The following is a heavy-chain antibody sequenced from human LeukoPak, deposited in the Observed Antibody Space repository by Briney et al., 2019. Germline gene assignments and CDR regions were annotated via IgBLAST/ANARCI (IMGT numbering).Heavy chain of an antibody. Sequence: GGSLRLSCAASGFTFSSYAMTWVRQAPGKGLEWVAVIWYDGSNKYYADSVKGRFTISRDNSKNTLYLQMNSLRAEDTAVYYCARDGYYYGSGTWLVDYWGQGTLVTVSS. J-gene: IGHJ4*02. CDR2: IWYDGSNK. CDR3: ARDGYYYGSGTWLVDY. CDR1: GFTFSSYA. V-gene: IGHV3-33*08. D-gene: IGHD3-10*01.